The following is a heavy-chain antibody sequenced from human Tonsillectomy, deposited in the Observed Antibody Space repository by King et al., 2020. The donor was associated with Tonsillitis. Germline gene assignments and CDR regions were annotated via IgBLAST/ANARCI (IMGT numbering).Heavy chain of an antibody. CDR3: ARASGERLWSGYFNGMDV. Sequence: QLVQSGAEVKKPGSSVKVSCKASGGTFSSYGISWVRQAPGQGLEWMGGIIPIFGIANYAQKVQGRVTITADESTSTAYMEMSSLRAEDTAVYYCARASGERLWSGYFNGMDVWGQGTTVTVSS. D-gene: IGHD3-3*01. V-gene: IGHV1-69*01. CDR1: GGTFSSYG. J-gene: IGHJ6*02. CDR2: IIPIFGIA.